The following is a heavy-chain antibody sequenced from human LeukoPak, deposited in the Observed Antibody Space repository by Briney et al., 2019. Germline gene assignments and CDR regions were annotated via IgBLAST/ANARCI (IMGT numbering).Heavy chain of an antibody. CDR2: IYYSGST. CDR3: ARSYCSSTSCYDAFDI. Sequence: SETLSLTCTVSGGSVSSGSYYWSWIRQPPGKGLEWIGYIYYSGSTNYNPSLKSRVTISVVTSKNQFSLKLSSVTAADTAVYYCARSYCSSTSCYDAFDIWGQGTMVTVSS. V-gene: IGHV4-61*01. J-gene: IGHJ3*02. CDR1: GGSVSSGSYY. D-gene: IGHD2-2*01.